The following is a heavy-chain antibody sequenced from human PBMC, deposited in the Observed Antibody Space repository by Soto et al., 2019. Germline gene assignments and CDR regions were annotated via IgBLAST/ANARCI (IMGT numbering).Heavy chain of an antibody. CDR1: GGSISSSSYY. CDR3: ARHGETGTTFIWFAP. D-gene: IGHD1-7*01. CDR2: IYYSGGT. J-gene: IGHJ5*02. V-gene: IGHV4-39*01. Sequence: SETLSLTCTVSGGSISSSSYYWGWIRQPPGKGLEWIGSIYYSGGTYYNPSLKSRVTISVDTSKNQFSLKLSSVTAADTAVYYCARHGETGTTFIWFAPWGQGTLVTVSS.